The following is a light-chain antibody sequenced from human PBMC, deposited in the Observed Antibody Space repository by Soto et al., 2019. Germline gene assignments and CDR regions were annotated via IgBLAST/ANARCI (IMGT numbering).Light chain of an antibody. V-gene: IGKV3-20*01. CDR1: QSVSSSY. Sequence: EIVLTQSPGTLSLSPGERATLSCRASQSVSSSYLAWYQQKPGQAPRLLIYGASSRATGIPDRFSGSGSGTDFTLTVSSLQPEDSATYYCQQSYSIPHTFGQGTKGDIK. J-gene: IGKJ1*01. CDR2: GAS. CDR3: QQSYSIPHT.